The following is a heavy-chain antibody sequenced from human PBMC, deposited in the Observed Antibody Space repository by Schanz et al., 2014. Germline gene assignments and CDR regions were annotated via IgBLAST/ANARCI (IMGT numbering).Heavy chain of an antibody. CDR3: AKIWKAHHLTGRPGWSDGMDV. CDR1: GFTFSSYG. J-gene: IGHJ6*02. D-gene: IGHD3-3*01. V-gene: IGHV3-33*06. CDR2: VCYDGSKK. Sequence: LVESGGGVVQPGRSLRLSCAASGFTFSSYGMHWVRQVPAKGLEWVAVVCYDGSKKYYADSVKGRFTTSRDNSKNTLFLQMNSLRVEDTAIYYCAKIWKAHHLTGRPGWSDGMDVWGQGTTVTVSS.